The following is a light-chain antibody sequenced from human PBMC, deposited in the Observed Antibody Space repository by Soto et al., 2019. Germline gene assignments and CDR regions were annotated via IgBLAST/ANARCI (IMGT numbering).Light chain of an antibody. J-gene: IGKJ1*01. CDR3: QQYGSSPWT. CDR2: GAS. CDR1: QSVSSNY. Sequence: EIVLTQSPDTLSLSPGERATLSCRASQSVSSNYLAWYQQKPGQAPRPLIYGASSRAPGIPDRFSGSGSGTDFTLTISSLEPEDFAVYYCQQYGSSPWTFGQGTKVEIK. V-gene: IGKV3-20*01.